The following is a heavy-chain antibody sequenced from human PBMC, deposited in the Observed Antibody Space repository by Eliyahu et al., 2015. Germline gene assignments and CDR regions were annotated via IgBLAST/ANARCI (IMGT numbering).Heavy chain of an antibody. CDR1: GGSXSSXSYX. CDR2: IYYSGST. J-gene: IGHJ4*02. Sequence: QLQLQESGPGLVKPSETLSLTXTVSGGSXSSXSYXXGWXRXPPGXGLEWIGSIYYSGSTYYNPSLKSRVTIXVDTSKNQFSLKLSSVTAADTAVYYCASFDLDYYYDSSGPYYFDYWGQGTLVTVSS. D-gene: IGHD3-22*01. V-gene: IGHV4-39*01. CDR3: ASFDLDYYYDSSGPYYFDY.